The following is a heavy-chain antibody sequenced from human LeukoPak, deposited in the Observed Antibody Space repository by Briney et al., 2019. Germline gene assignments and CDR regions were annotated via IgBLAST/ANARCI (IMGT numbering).Heavy chain of an antibody. J-gene: IGHJ4*02. V-gene: IGHV3-23*01. CDR3: AKDRRYSSGWYFEDY. CDR2: ISGSGGST. D-gene: IGHD6-19*01. Sequence: PGGSLRLSCAASGFTFSTYAVSWVRQAPGKGLEWVSAISGSGGSTYYADSVKGRFTISRDNSKNTLYLQMNSLRAEDTAVYYCAKDRRYSSGWYFEDYWGQGTLVTVSS. CDR1: GFTFSTYA.